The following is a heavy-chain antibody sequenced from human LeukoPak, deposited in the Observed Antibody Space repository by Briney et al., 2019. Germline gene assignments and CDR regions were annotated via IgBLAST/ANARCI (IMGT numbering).Heavy chain of an antibody. J-gene: IGHJ5*02. CDR1: GGSISSYY. CDR2: IYYSGST. V-gene: IGHV4-59*01. Sequence: SETLSLTCTVSGGSISSYYWSWIRQPPGKGLEWIGYIYYSGSTNYNPSLKSRVTISVDTSKNQFSLKLSSVTAADTAVYYCARDPIPWGQGTLVTVSP. CDR3: ARDPIP.